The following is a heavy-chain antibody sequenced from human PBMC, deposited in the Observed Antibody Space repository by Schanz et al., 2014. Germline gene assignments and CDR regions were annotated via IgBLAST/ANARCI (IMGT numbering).Heavy chain of an antibody. J-gene: IGHJ6*02. CDR2: MWNDGIKT. CDR3: ATEGPRGTRHPINYYYAMDN. Sequence: QVDLVESGGGVVQPGRSLTLSCAVSTSLFSRSVIHWVRQAPGKGLEWVAVMWNDGIKTHYADSGKGRFTISRDNAKNSLNLQMDALRAEDTAVYYCATEGPRGTRHPINYYYAMDNWGQGTKVTV. D-gene: IGHD6-6*01. V-gene: IGHV3-33*03. CDR1: TSLFSRSV.